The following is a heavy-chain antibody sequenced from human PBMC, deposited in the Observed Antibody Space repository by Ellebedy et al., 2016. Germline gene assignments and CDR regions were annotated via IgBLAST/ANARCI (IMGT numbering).Heavy chain of an antibody. CDR2: TYPRDSDT. J-gene: IGHJ4*02. V-gene: IGHV5-51*01. CDR1: GSTLNNYW. Sequence: GGSLRLXCQVSGSTLNNYWIGWVRQMPGKGLEWMGATYPRDSDTRYSPSFQGQVTMSADKSLATAYLQLSSPKASDSAMYDCARRGDGWNFDAWGQGTLVTVSS. CDR3: ARRGDGWNFDA. D-gene: IGHD6-19*01.